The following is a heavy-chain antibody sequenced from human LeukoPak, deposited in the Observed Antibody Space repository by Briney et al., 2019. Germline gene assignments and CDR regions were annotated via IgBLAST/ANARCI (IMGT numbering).Heavy chain of an antibody. J-gene: IGHJ4*02. D-gene: IGHD3-16*01. CDR3: TRDGGSGIDY. CDR2: IWYDGSKM. Sequence: GGSLRLSCAASGFTFSSYGMHWVRQAPGKGLEWVAVIWYDGSKMFYGDSVKGRFSVSRDDSKNTLYLQMSSLRAEDTAVYYCTRDGGSGIDYWGQGTLVTVSS. V-gene: IGHV3-33*01. CDR1: GFTFSSYG.